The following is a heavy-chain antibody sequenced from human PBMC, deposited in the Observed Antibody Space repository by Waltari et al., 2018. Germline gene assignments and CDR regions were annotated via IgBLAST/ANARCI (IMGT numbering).Heavy chain of an antibody. Sequence: ELQLVESGGGLVKPGGSLRLTCAASGFGCSDSDMNWVRQAPGKGLEWVSSIGGGSRSYIFYADSVKGLFTVSRDNAKNSLYLQMNSLRAGDTAVYYCTRDLYGSGGDWFDPWGQGTLVTVSS. J-gene: IGHJ5*02. CDR1: GFGCSDSD. D-gene: IGHD3-10*01. V-gene: IGHV3-21*03. CDR2: IGGGSRSYI. CDR3: TRDLYGSGGDWFDP.